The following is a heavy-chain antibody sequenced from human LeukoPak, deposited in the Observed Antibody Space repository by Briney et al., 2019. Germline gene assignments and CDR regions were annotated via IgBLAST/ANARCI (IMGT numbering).Heavy chain of an antibody. CDR2: IYTSGST. CDR1: GGSISSYY. J-gene: IGHJ5*02. D-gene: IGHD3-10*01. Sequence: SETLSLTCTVSGGSISSYYWSWIRQPAGKGLEWIGRIYTSGSTDYNPSLKSRVTMSVDTSKNQFSLRLSSVTAADTAVYYCARDRYGSGSYYKSWFDPWGQGTLVTVSS. CDR3: ARDRYGSGSYYKSWFDP. V-gene: IGHV4-4*07.